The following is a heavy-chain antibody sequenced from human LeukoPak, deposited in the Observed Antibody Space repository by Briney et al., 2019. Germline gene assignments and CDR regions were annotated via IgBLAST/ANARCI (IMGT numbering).Heavy chain of an antibody. CDR3: ARLGGARLRCRGFDY. V-gene: IGHV4-34*01. D-gene: IGHD4-17*01. J-gene: IGHJ4*02. CDR2: INHSGST. Sequence: SETLSLTCAVYGGSFSGYYWSWIRQPPGKGLEWIGEINHSGSTNYNPSLKSRVTISVDTSKNQFSLKLSSVTAADTAVYYCARLGGARLRCRGFDYWGQGTLVTVSS. CDR1: GGSFSGYY.